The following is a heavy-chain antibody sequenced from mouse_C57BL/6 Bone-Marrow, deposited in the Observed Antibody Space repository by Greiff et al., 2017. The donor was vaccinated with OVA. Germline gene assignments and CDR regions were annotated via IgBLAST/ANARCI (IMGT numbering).Heavy chain of an antibody. D-gene: IGHD3-1*01. Sequence: VQLQQSGAELVRPGASVKLSCTASGFNIKDDYMHWVKQRPEQGLEWIGWIDPENGDTEYASKFQGKATITADTSSNTAYLPLSSLTSEDTAVYYCTTDGLRSNYWGQGTTLTVSS. CDR1: GFNIKDDY. CDR3: TTDGLRSNY. J-gene: IGHJ2*01. V-gene: IGHV14-4*01. CDR2: IDPENGDT.